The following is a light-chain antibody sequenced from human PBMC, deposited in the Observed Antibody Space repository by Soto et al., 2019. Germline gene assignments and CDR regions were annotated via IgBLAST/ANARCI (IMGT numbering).Light chain of an antibody. CDR3: HQYNSDSPT. J-gene: IGKJ1*01. Sequence: DIQMTQSPSTLSASVGDRVTITCRASQTINNWLAWYQQKPGKAPKLLIYDGSNLEGGVPSRVSGSRSVTEFTLTISSLQHDDIATYYCHQYNSDSPTFGQGTKGEI. V-gene: IGKV1-5*01. CDR2: DGS. CDR1: QTINNW.